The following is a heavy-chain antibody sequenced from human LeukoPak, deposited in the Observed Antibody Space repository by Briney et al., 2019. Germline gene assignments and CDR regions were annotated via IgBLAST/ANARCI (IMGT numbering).Heavy chain of an antibody. D-gene: IGHD2-21*02. V-gene: IGHV3-66*01. CDR1: GFTFSNAW. CDR3: VKEAYCDGDCYSPY. CDR2: IYSGGNT. J-gene: IGHJ4*02. Sequence: GGSLRLSCAASGFTFSNAWMSWVRQAPGKGLEWVSIIYSGGNTYYADSVKGRFSISRDNSKNTVYLQMNSLRAEDTAVYYCVKEAYCDGDCYSPYWGQGTLVTVSS.